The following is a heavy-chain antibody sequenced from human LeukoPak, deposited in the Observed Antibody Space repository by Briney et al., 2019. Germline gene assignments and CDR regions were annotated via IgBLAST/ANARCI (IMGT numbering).Heavy chain of an antibody. CDR3: AKRSASGWFLDR. D-gene: IGHD6-19*01. CDR2: ISGTGDTT. CDR1: GFTFSTYA. J-gene: IGHJ5*02. Sequence: GGSLRLSCAASGFTFSTYAMTWVRQAPGKGLEWVSGISGTGDTTYYADSVRGRFTVSRDNSRNTLYLQMNTLRAEDTAIYYCAKRSASGWFLDRWGQGTLVTVSS. V-gene: IGHV3-23*01.